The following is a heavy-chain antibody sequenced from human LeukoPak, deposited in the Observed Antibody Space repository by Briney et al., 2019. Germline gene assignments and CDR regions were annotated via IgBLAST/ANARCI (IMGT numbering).Heavy chain of an antibody. V-gene: IGHV1-58*01. J-gene: IGHJ3*02. D-gene: IGHD6-19*01. CDR2: IVVGSGNT. CDR1: GFTFTSSA. CDR3: AADGPKVAVAGDDASDI. Sequence: ASVKVSCKASGFTFTSSAVQWVRQARGQRLEWIGWIVVGSGNTSYAQKFQERVTITRDMSTSTAYMELSSLRSEDTAVYYCAADGPKVAVAGDDASDIWGQGTMVTVSS.